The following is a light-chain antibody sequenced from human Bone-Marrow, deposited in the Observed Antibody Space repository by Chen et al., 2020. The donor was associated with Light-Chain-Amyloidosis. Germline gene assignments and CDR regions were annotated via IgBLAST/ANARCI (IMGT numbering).Light chain of an antibody. CDR3: QSADSSGTYEVI. CDR1: DLPTKY. V-gene: IGLV3-25*03. Sequence: SYALTQPPSVSVSPGQTARITCSGDDLPTKYAYWYQQKPGQAPVLVIHRDTQRPSWISERFSGSSSGTTATLTISRVQAEDEAEYHCQSADSSGTYEVIFGGGTKLTVL. J-gene: IGLJ2*01. CDR2: RDT.